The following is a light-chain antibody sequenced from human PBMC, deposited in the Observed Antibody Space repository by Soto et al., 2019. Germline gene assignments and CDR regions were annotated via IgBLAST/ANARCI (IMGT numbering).Light chain of an antibody. CDR3: MQALQTPLT. Sequence: DIVMTQSPLSLPVTPGEPASISCRSSQSLLHSNGYNYLDWYLQKPGQSPQLLIYLGSNQATGVPDSFSGSGTGTDFTLKISRGEAEDVGVYYCMQALQTPLTFGGGTKVEIK. CDR1: QSLLHSNGYNY. CDR2: LGS. V-gene: IGKV2-28*01. J-gene: IGKJ4*01.